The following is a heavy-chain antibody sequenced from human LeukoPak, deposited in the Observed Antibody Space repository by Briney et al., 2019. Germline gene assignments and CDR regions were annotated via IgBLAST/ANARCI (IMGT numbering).Heavy chain of an antibody. CDR2: INAGNGNT. J-gene: IGHJ6*02. CDR1: GYTFTVYY. V-gene: IGHV1-3*01. Sequence: ASVKVSCKASGYTFTVYYMHWVRQAPGQRLEWMGWINAGNGNTKYSQKFQGRVTITRDTSASTAYMELSSLRSEDTAVYYCARDIVVVPVYGMDVWGQGTTVTVSS. D-gene: IGHD2-2*01. CDR3: ARDIVVVPVYGMDV.